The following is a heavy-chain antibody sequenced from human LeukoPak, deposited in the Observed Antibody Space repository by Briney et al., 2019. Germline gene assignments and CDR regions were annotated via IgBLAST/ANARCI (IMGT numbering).Heavy chain of an antibody. J-gene: IGHJ6*02. CDR2: IVSNGDST. CDR3: VNPGWYYDSSGYSYYYGMDV. V-gene: IGHV3-64D*09. D-gene: IGHD3-22*01. CDR1: GFTFSRHG. Sequence: GGSLRLSCSASGFTFSRHGMHWVRQAPGKGLEYVSAIVSNGDSTYYADSVKGRFTISRDNAKNTLYLQMSSLRPDDTAVYYCVNPGWYYDSSGYSYYYGMDVWGQGTTVTVSS.